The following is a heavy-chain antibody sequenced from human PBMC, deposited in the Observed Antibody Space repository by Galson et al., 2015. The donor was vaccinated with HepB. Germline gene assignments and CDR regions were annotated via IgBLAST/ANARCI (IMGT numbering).Heavy chain of an antibody. V-gene: IGHV1-18*04. J-gene: IGHJ4*02. CDR2: ISAYNGNT. CDR1: GYTFTSYG. CDR3: ARDNVFSGGTLQVGDY. D-gene: IGHD4-23*01. Sequence: SVKVSCKASGYTFTSYGISWVRQAPGQGLEWMGWISAYNGNTNYAQKLQGRVTMTTDTSTSTAYMELRSLRSDDTAVYYCARDNVFSGGTLQVGDYWGQGTLVTVSS.